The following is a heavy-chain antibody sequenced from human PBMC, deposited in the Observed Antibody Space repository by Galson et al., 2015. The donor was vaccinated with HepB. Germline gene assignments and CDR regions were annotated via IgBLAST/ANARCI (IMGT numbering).Heavy chain of an antibody. Sequence: SLRLSCAASGFTFSSYAMHWVRQAPGKGLEWVAVISYDGSNKYYADSVKGRFTISRDNSKNTLYLQMNSLRAEDTAVYYCARVLRGSSWYYFDYWGQGTLVTVSS. J-gene: IGHJ4*02. CDR2: ISYDGSNK. CDR1: GFTFSSYA. CDR3: ARVLRGSSWYYFDY. V-gene: IGHV3-30*04. D-gene: IGHD6-13*01.